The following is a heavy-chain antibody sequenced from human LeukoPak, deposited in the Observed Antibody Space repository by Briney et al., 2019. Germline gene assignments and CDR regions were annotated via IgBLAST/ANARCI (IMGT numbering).Heavy chain of an antibody. Sequence: SETLSLTCAVSGYSNTSGYFWGWIRQPPGKGLEWIAIIQHTGSAYYNPSLKSRVTISVDTSKNQFSLKVGSVTAAVTAVYYCARAYFMAWFETYFDYWGQGTLVTHSS. V-gene: IGHV4-38-2*01. D-gene: IGHD3/OR15-3a*01. CDR1: GYSNTSGYF. CDR3: ARAYFMAWFETYFDY. CDR2: IQHTGSA. J-gene: IGHJ4*02.